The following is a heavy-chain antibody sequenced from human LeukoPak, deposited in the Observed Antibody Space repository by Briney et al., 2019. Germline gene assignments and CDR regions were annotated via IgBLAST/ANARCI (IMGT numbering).Heavy chain of an antibody. J-gene: IGHJ6*02. CDR3: ARRKVGPTNYYYGVDV. Sequence: PGGSLRLSCAASGFTFSSYSMSWVRQSPGKGLEWVSSVSASGLSTYYADSVKGQFTISRDNSKNTLYLQMNSLTADDTALYYCARRKVGPTNYYYGVDVWGQGTTVTVSS. CDR1: GFTFSSYS. D-gene: IGHD1-26*01. CDR2: VSASGLST. V-gene: IGHV3-23*01.